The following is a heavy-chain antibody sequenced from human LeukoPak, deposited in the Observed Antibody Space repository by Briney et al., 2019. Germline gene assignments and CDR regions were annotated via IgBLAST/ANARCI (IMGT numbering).Heavy chain of an antibody. CDR1: GFTFSSYA. V-gene: IGHV3-23*01. CDR2: ISGSGGST. D-gene: IGHD3-3*01. J-gene: IGHJ4*02. CDR3: ATVRFLEWNFDY. Sequence: GGSLRLSCAASGFTFSSYAMSWVRQAPGKGLEWVSAISGSGGSTYYADSVKGRFTISRDNSKNTLYLQMNSLRAEDTAVYYCATVRFLEWNFDYWGQGTLVTVSS.